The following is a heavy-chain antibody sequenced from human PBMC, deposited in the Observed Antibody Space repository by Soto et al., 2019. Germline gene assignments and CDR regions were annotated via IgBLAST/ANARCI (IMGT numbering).Heavy chain of an antibody. J-gene: IGHJ3*01. D-gene: IGHD3-16*01. Sequence: VQLVQSGAEVKKPGASVKISCKASGYTFTTNFIHWIRQAPGQGLEWVGIISPGGGTTVYAQKFQGRVTMTRDTSTSTVYMELRNLRSEDTAVFFCARAPYDSDAFEFWGQGTMVIVSS. CDR1: GYTFTTNF. CDR3: ARAPYDSDAFEF. CDR2: ISPGGGTT. V-gene: IGHV1-46*03.